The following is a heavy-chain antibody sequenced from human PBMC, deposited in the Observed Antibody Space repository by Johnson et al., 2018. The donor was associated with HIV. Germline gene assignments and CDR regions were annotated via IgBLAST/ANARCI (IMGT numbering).Heavy chain of an antibody. Sequence: QVQLVESGGGVVQPGRSLRLSCVASGFTFRSYAMHWVRQAPGKGLVWVAVISYDGSNKYYVDSVKGRFTLSRDNSKNTLYLQINSVKTEDTAVYYCTTMGLGSSSWRYDAFDIWGQGTMVTVSS. V-gene: IGHV3-30*14. CDR2: ISYDGSNK. CDR3: TTMGLGSSSWRYDAFDI. J-gene: IGHJ3*02. CDR1: GFTFRSYA. D-gene: IGHD6-13*01.